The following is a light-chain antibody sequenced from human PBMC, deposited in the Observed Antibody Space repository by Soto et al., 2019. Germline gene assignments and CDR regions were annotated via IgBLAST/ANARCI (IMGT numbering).Light chain of an antibody. CDR3: QQYGSSPGT. J-gene: IGKJ1*01. V-gene: IGKV3-20*01. CDR1: QSVSRSY. CDR2: GAS. Sequence: ESVLTQSPGTLSLSPGERATLSCRASQSVSRSYLACYQQKPGQAPRLLIYGASSRDTGIPDRFSGSGSGMDFSVTISRLEPETLAVYYCQQYGSSPGTLGQGTKVELK.